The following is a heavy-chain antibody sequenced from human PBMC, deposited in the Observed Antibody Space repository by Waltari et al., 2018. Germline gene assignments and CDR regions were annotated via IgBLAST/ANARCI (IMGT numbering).Heavy chain of an antibody. D-gene: IGHD2-15*01. Sequence: WMCWVRQVPGKGLVWVSTITSDGSRTRYADSVKVRFTISRDNAKNTLYLQTNSLSAEDTAVYYGASHRPGGYGMDVWGHGTTVTVSS. V-gene: IGHV3-74*01. CDR3: ASHRPGGYGMDV. J-gene: IGHJ6*02. CDR1: W. CDR2: ITSDGSRT.